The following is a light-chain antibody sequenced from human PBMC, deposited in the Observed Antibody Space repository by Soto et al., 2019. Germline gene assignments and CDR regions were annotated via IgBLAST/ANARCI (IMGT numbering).Light chain of an antibody. CDR3: QQYNNWPPWT. J-gene: IGKJ1*01. V-gene: IGKV3-15*01. Sequence: PGERAPLSCRASQSVSNYLAWYQQKPAQAPRLLIFGAYTRATGIPARFSGSGSGTEFTLTISSLQSEDFAVYYCQQYNNWPPWTFGQGTKVDI. CDR2: GAY. CDR1: QSVSNY.